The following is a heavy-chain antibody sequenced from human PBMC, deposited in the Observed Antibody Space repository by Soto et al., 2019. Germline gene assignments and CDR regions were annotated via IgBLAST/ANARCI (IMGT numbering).Heavy chain of an antibody. CDR1: GFSLSTSGVG. J-gene: IGHJ4*02. V-gene: IGHV2-5*02. CDR2: IYCDDDK. CDR3: AHSSHYLGLSY. D-gene: IGHD3-10*01. Sequence: QITLKESGPTLVKPTQTLTLTCTFSGFSLSTSGVGVGWIRQPPGKALEWLALIYCDDDKRYSPSLKSRLTTPKYTSKNQVVLTMTNMDPVDTATYYCAHSSHYLGLSYWGQGTLVTVSS.